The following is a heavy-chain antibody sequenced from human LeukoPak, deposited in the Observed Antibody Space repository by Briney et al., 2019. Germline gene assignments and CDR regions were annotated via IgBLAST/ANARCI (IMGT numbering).Heavy chain of an antibody. V-gene: IGHV1-2*02. CDR2: INPNSGGT. CDR1: GYTFTGYY. D-gene: IGHD6-6*01. Sequence: ASVKVSCKASGYTFTGYYMHWVRQAPGQGLEWMGWINPNSGGTNYAQKFQGRVTMTRDTSISTAYMELSRLRSDDTAVYYCARDPIAARPVDYWGQGTLVTVSS. CDR3: ARDPIAARPVDY. J-gene: IGHJ4*02.